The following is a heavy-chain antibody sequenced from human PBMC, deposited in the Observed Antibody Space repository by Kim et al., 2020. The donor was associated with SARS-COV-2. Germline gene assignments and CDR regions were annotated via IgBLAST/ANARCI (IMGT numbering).Heavy chain of an antibody. D-gene: IGHD3-22*01. Sequence: PSLKSRVTMSLDKSKNQFSLKLTSVTAADTAVYYCASLTYYYDSSGYLGWGQGTLVTVSS. CDR3: ASLTYYYDSSGYLG. J-gene: IGHJ4*02. V-gene: IGHV4-4*02.